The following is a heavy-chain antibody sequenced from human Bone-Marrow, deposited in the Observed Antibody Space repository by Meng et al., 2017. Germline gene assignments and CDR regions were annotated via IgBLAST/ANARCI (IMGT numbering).Heavy chain of an antibody. J-gene: IGHJ2*01. Sequence: GGSLRLSCAVSGFTFSSYAMHWVRQAPGQGLEWVAVISYDGSNNYYSDSVKGRFTITRDNSKNTLYLQMNSLRAEDTAVYYCARGIYGGNSYCYFDLWGRGTLVTVSS. D-gene: IGHD4-23*01. CDR2: ISYDGSNN. V-gene: IGHV3-30*01. CDR3: ARGIYGGNSYCYFDL. CDR1: GFTFSSYA.